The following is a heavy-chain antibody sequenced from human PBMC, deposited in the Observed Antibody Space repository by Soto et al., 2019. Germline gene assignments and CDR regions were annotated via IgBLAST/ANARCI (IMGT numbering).Heavy chain of an antibody. J-gene: IGHJ5*02. CDR2: ISGSGGST. CDR1: GFTFSSYA. V-gene: IGHV3-23*01. Sequence: GGSLRLSCAASGFTFSSYAMSWVRQAPGKGLEWVSAISGSGGSTYYADSVKGRFTISRDNSKNTLFLQMNSLRAEDSAVYYCAKVASTLTTINWFDPWGQGTRVTVSS. CDR3: AKVASTLTTINWFDP. D-gene: IGHD4-17*01.